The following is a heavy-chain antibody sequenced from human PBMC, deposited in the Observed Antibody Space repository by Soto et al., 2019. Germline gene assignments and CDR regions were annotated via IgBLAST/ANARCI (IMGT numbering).Heavy chain of an antibody. Sequence: PSETLSLTCTVSGGSISSSNHYWGWIRQPPGKGLEWIGTIYYSGTTYYNPSLKSRVTISVDTSKNQFSLKLSSVTAADTAVYYCARHKGYGYNYYYGMDVWGQGTTVT. D-gene: IGHD5-18*01. V-gene: IGHV4-39*01. CDR3: ARHKGYGYNYYYGMDV. CDR2: IYYSGTT. CDR1: GGSISSSNHY. J-gene: IGHJ6*02.